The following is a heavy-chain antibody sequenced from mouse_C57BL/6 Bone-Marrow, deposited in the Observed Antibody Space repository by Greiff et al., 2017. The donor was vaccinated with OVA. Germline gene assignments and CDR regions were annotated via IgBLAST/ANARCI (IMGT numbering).Heavy chain of an antibody. CDR3: GGRNQFAY. J-gene: IGHJ3*01. Sequence: VQGVESGAELARPGASVKLSCKASGYTFTSYGISWVKQRTGQGLEWIGEIYPRSGNTYYNEKFKGKATLTADKSSSTAYMELRSLTSEDSAVYFCGGRNQFAYWGQGTLVTVSA. CDR1: GYTFTSYG. V-gene: IGHV1-81*01. CDR2: IYPRSGNT.